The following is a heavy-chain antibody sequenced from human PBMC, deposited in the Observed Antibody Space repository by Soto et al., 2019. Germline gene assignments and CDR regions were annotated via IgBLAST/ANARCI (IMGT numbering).Heavy chain of an antibody. Sequence: ASVKVSCKVSGSTLTGLSIHWVRQAPGKGLEWMGGFDPEDGSTMYAQRFQGRLTMTEDTSASTAYMDLGSLRSEDTAVYYCARGIATGQLDPWGQGTLVTVSS. J-gene: IGHJ5*02. CDR3: ARGIATGQLDP. CDR1: GSTLTGLS. V-gene: IGHV1-24*01. D-gene: IGHD2-15*01. CDR2: FDPEDGST.